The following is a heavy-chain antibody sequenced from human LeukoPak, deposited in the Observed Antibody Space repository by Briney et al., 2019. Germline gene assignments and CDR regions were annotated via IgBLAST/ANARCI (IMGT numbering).Heavy chain of an antibody. CDR2: ISGSGGST. J-gene: IGHJ4*02. CDR3: AKEETMSTVTTYCDY. D-gene: IGHD4-17*01. CDR1: GFTFSSYA. V-gene: IGHV3-23*01. Sequence: SGGSLRLSCAASGFTFSSYAMSWVRQATGKGLEWVSAISGSGGSTYYADSVKGRFTIPRDNSKNTLYLQMNSLRAEDTAVYYCAKEETMSTVTTYCDYWGQGTLVTVSS.